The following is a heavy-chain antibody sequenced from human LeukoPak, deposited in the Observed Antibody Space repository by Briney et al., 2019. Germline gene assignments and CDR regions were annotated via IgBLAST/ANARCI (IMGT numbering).Heavy chain of an antibody. J-gene: IGHJ4*02. V-gene: IGHV3-7*04. CDR3: ARAVAAADSY. CDR1: GFTISTYW. Sequence: GGSLRLSCTASGFTISTYWMSWVRQAPGKGLEWVANINQDGSKKYYVDSVKGRFTISRDNVKNSVYQQMNSLRAEDTAVYSCARAVAAADSYWGRGTLVTVSS. D-gene: IGHD6-13*01. CDR2: INQDGSKK.